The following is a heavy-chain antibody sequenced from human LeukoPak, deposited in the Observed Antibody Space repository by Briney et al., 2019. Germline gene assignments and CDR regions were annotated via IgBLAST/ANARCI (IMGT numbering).Heavy chain of an antibody. V-gene: IGHV4-59*01. Sequence: SETLSLTCSVPGDSINSYYWSWIRQPPGKGLEWIGYIYHSGSTNYNPSLKSRVTISVDTSKNQFSLRLTSVTAADTAVYYCARALRQQLVTGWFDPWGQGTLVTVSS. CDR2: IYHSGST. J-gene: IGHJ5*02. CDR1: GDSINSYY. CDR3: ARALRQQLVTGWFDP. D-gene: IGHD6-13*01.